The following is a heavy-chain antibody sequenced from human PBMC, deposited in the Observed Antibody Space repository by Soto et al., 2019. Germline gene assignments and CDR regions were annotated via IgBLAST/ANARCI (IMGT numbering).Heavy chain of an antibody. CDR2: ISYDGSNK. V-gene: IGHV3-30*18. D-gene: IGHD1-1*01. CDR1: GFTFSSYG. CDR3: AKEEYSGTFDY. Sequence: QVQLVESGGGVVQPGRSLRLSCAASGFTFSSYGMHWVRQAPGKGLEWVAVISYDGSNKYYADSVKGRFTISRDNSKNTLYLQMNSPRAEDTAVYYCAKEEYSGTFDYFGQGTLVTVSS. J-gene: IGHJ4*02.